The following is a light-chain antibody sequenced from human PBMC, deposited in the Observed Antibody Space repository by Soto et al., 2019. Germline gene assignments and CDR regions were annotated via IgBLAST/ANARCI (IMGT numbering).Light chain of an antibody. J-gene: IGLJ3*02. CDR1: SGHSSYI. CDR2: LEGSGSY. Sequence: QAVVTQSSSASASLGSSVKLTCTLSSGHSSYIIAWHQQQPGKAPRYLMKLEGSGSYNKGSGVPDRCSGSSSGADRYLTISNHQFEDEADYYCETWDSDTNTVLGGGTQRTVL. CDR3: ETWDSDTNTV. V-gene: IGLV4-60*02.